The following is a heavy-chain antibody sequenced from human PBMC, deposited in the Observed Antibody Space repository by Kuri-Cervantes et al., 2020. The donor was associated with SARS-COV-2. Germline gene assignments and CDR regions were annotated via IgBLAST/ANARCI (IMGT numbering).Heavy chain of an antibody. D-gene: IGHD5-18*01. CDR1: GGSVSSGGYY. V-gene: IGHV4-61*08. CDR3: ARVSGTAMADY. CDR2: INHSGST. Sequence: SETLSLTCTVSGGSVSSGGYYWSWIRQPPGKGLEWIGEINHSGSTNYNPSLKSRVTISVDTSKNQFSLKLSSVAAADTAVYYCARVSGTAMADYWGQGTLVTVSS. J-gene: IGHJ4*02.